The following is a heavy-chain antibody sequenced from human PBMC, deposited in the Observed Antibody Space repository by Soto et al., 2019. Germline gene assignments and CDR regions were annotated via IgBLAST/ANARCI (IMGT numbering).Heavy chain of an antibody. CDR2: INSDGSST. Sequence: EVQLVESGGGLVQPGGSLRLSCAASGFTFSSYWMHWVRQAPGKGLVWVSRINSDGSSTSYADSVKGRFTISRDNAKNTLYLQMNSQRAEDTAVYYCARVCCSGGSCYHLEYWGQGTLVTVSS. V-gene: IGHV3-74*01. CDR1: GFTFSSYW. CDR3: ARVCCSGGSCYHLEY. J-gene: IGHJ4*02. D-gene: IGHD2-15*01.